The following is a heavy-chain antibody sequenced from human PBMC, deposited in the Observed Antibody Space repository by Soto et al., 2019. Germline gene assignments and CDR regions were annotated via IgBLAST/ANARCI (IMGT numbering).Heavy chain of an antibody. V-gene: IGHV1-2*04. CDR3: ARESSYSLQYSGYGDPSDAFDI. D-gene: IGHD5-12*01. J-gene: IGHJ3*02. CDR2: INPNSGGT. Sequence: ASVKVSCKASGYTFTGYCMHWVRQAPGQGLEWMGWINPNSGGTNYAQKFQGWVTMTRDTSISTAYMELSRLRSDDTAVYYCARESSYSLQYSGYGDPSDAFDIWGQGTVVTVSS. CDR1: GYTFTGYC.